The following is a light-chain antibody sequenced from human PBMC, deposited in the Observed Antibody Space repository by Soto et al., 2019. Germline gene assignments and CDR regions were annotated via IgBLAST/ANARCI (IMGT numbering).Light chain of an antibody. V-gene: IGKV1-5*01. CDR2: DAS. CDR1: PSISSW. CDR3: QQYNTYSPST. J-gene: IGKJ1*01. Sequence: DIQMTQSPSTLSASVGDRVTITCRARPSISSWLAWYQQKPGKAPKLLIYDASSLESGVPSRFSGSGSGTEFTLTISSLEPDDFATYYCQQYNTYSPSTFGQGTKVEIK.